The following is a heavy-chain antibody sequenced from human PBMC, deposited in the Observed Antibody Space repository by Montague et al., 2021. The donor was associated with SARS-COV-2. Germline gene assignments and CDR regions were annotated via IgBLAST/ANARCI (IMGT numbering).Heavy chain of an antibody. CDR1: GGSISSSNYY. V-gene: IGHV4-39*07. CDR3: ARDDIVLQGVTKGMDV. J-gene: IGHJ6*02. CDR2: MYYSGSS. Sequence: SETLSLTCTVSGGSISSSNYYWGWICQPPGKGLEWIGNMYYSGSSYYNPSLKSRVTISIDTSKNQFSLKLSSVTAADTAVYYCARDDIVLQGVTKGMDVWGRGTTVTVSS. D-gene: IGHD3-10*01.